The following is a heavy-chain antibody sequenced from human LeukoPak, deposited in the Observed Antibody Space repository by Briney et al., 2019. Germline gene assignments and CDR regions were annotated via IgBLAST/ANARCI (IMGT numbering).Heavy chain of an antibody. V-gene: IGHV4-34*01. CDR3: AGKTSGSYYEIDY. J-gene: IGHJ4*02. Sequence: PSETLSLTCAVYGGSFSGYYWSWIRQPPGKGLEWIGEINHSGSTNYNPSLKSRVTISVDKSENQFSLKLSSVTAADTAVYYCAGKTSGSYYEIDYWGQGTLVTVSS. D-gene: IGHD1-26*01. CDR2: INHSGST. CDR1: GGSFSGYY.